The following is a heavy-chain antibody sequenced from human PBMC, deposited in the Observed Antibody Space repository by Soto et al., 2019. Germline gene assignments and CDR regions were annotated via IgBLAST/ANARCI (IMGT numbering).Heavy chain of an antibody. Sequence: GGSLRLSCSVSGFTCSNYAMHWVRQAPGKGLEYVSGITSDGDSTWHADSVKDRFTISRDNSKNTLFLQMSSLRGEDTAIYYCVKGNHLLRYYFEVWGPGTLVTVSS. V-gene: IGHV3-64D*06. CDR3: VKGNHLLRYYFEV. CDR2: ITSDGDST. J-gene: IGHJ4*01. CDR1: GFTCSNYA. D-gene: IGHD3-9*01.